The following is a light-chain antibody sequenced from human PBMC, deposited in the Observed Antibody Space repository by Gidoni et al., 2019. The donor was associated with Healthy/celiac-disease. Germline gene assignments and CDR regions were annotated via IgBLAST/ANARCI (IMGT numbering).Light chain of an antibody. CDR2: DAS. CDR3: QQYDNRPPLT. V-gene: IGKV1-33*01. J-gene: IGKJ4*01. CDR1: QDISHY. Sequence: DIQMTQSPSSLSASVGDRVTITCQASQDISHYLNWYQQKPGKAPKLLIYDASNLETGVPSRFSGSGSGTDFTFTISSLQPEDIATYYCQQYDNRPPLTFGGGTKVEIK.